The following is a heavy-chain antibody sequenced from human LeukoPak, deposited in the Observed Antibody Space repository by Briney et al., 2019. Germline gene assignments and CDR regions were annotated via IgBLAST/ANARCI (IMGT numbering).Heavy chain of an antibody. Sequence: ASVKVSCKASGYTFTGYYMHWVRQAPGQGLEWMGRINPNSGGTNYAQKFQVRVTMTRDTSISTAYMELSRLRSDDTAVYYCARPHTVLYNWFDPWGQGTLVTVSS. V-gene: IGHV1-2*06. CDR2: INPNSGGT. D-gene: IGHD4-11*01. CDR3: ARPHTVLYNWFDP. J-gene: IGHJ5*02. CDR1: GYTFTGYY.